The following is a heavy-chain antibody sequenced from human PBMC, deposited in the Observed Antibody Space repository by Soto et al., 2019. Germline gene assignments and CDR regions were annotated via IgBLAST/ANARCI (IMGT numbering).Heavy chain of an antibody. CDR2: ISWNSGSI. Sequence: GGSLRLSCAASGFTFDDYAMHWVRQAPGKGLEWVSGISWNSGSIGYADSVKGRFTISRDNAKNSLYLQMNSLRAEDTALYYCAKDMGFHDDSNYGNFDYWGQGTLVTVSS. D-gene: IGHD4-4*01. CDR3: AKDMGFHDDSNYGNFDY. J-gene: IGHJ4*02. V-gene: IGHV3-9*01. CDR1: GFTFDDYA.